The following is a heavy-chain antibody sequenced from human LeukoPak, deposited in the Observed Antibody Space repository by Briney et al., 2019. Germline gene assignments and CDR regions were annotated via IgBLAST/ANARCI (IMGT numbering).Heavy chain of an antibody. D-gene: IGHD5-18*01. CDR3: VSPRGFSYGYFDY. CDR2: IYYSKST. V-gene: IGHV4-39*01. CDR1: GGSISSSSAY. J-gene: IGHJ4*02. Sequence: SETLSLTCTVSGGSISSSSAYWGWIRQPPGKGLEWIGSIYYSKSTYYNPSLKSRVTISADTSKNQFSLTLGPVSATDTAVYYCVSPRGFSYGYFDYWGQGTLVTVSS.